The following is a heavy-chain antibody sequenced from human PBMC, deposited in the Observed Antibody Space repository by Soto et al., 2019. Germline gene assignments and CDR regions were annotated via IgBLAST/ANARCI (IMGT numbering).Heavy chain of an antibody. CDR2: IDHSGST. Sequence: SETLSLTCAVYGGSFSGYYWSWIRQPPGKGLEWIGEIDHSGSTNYNPSLKSRVTISVDTSKNQFSLKLSSVTAADTAVYYCARVSSYFRYYCDSSGYYYDFDYWGQGTLVTVSS. CDR1: GGSFSGYY. J-gene: IGHJ4*02. D-gene: IGHD3-22*01. CDR3: ARVSSYFRYYCDSSGYYYDFDY. V-gene: IGHV4-34*01.